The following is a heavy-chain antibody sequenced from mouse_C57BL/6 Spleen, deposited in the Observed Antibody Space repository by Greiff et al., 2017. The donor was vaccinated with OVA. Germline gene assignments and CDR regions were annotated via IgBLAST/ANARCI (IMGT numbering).Heavy chain of an antibody. D-gene: IGHD3-2*02. Sequence: EVQRVESGPELVKPGASVKLSCKASGYTFTDYNMHWVKQSHGQSLEWIGYINPKNGGTSYNQKFKGKATLTVNKSSSTAYMELRSRTSEDSAVYDCARYGPSGHWYFEVWGTGTTVTVSS. CDR1: GYTFTDYN. CDR2: INPKNGGT. V-gene: IGHV1-22*01. CDR3: ARYGPSGHWYFEV. J-gene: IGHJ1*03.